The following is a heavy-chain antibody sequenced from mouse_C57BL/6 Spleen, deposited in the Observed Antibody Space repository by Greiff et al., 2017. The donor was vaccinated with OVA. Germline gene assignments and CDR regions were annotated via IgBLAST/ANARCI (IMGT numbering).Heavy chain of an antibody. V-gene: IGHV1-52*01. Sequence: QVQLQQPGAELVRPGSSVKLSCKASGYTFTSYWMHWVKQRPIQGLEWIGNIDPSDSETHYNQKFKDKATLTVDKSSSTAYMQLSSLTSEDSAVYYFARESFYGDYRSWYIDVWGTRTTVTVSS. CDR3: ARESFYGDYRSWYIDV. D-gene: IGHD2-13*01. CDR1: GYTFTSYW. CDR2: IDPSDSET. J-gene: IGHJ1*03.